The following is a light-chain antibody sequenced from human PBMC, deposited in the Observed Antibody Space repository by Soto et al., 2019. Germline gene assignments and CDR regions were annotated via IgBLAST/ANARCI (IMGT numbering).Light chain of an antibody. CDR1: QSVLYSSNNKNF. CDR3: HQFYSTWT. Sequence: DIVLTQSPDSLAVSLGVRATINCKSSQSVLYSSNNKNFLTWYQQKPGQPPRLLIYWASTRESGVPDRFSGSGSGTDFTLTISSLQPEDVAVYYCHQFYSTWTFGQGTKVEIK. J-gene: IGKJ1*01. V-gene: IGKV4-1*01. CDR2: WAS.